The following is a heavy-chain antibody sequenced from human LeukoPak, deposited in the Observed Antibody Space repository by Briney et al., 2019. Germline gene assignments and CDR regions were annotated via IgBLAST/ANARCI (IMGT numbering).Heavy chain of an antibody. V-gene: IGHV4-38-2*02. CDR2: IDHIGNT. D-gene: IGHD3-3*01. CDR1: GYSISSIYY. CDR3: ARAFWRLGAHDAFDI. J-gene: IGHJ3*02. Sequence: SETLSLTCTVSGYSISSIYYWGWIRQPPGQGLEWIGTIDHIGNTFYNPSLTSRVSISVDTSKNHFSLNLTSVTATDTALYYCARAFWRLGAHDAFDIWGQGTKVTVSS.